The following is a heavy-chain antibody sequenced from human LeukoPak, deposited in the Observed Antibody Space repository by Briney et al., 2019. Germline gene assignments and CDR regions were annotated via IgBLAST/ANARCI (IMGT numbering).Heavy chain of an antibody. D-gene: IGHD5-12*01. J-gene: IGHJ4*02. Sequence: ASVKVSCKASGYTFTGYYMHWVRQAPGQGLEWMGWINPNSGGTNYAQKFQGRVTMTRDTSISTAYVELSRLRSDDTAVYYCARWDIVATIGFDYWGQGTLVTVSS. CDR2: INPNSGGT. CDR3: ARWDIVATIGFDY. V-gene: IGHV1-2*02. CDR1: GYTFTGYY.